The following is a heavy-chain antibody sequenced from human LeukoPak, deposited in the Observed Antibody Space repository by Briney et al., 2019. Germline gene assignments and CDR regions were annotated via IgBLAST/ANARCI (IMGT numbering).Heavy chain of an antibody. CDR1: GFTLSEYY. Sequence: GGSLRLPCAASGFTLSEYYMSWIRQAPGKGLEWVSYISPGSTTIYYADSVKGRFTISRDNAKNSLYLQMNNLRAEDTAIYYCARDSPKNYYYYGMDVWGQGTTVTVSS. V-gene: IGHV3-11*01. CDR2: ISPGSTTI. J-gene: IGHJ6*02. CDR3: ARDSPKNYYYYGMDV.